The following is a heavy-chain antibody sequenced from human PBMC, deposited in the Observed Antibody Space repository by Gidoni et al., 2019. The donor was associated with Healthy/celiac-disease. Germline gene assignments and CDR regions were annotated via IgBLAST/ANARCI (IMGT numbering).Heavy chain of an antibody. CDR3: ANSLKGGSWAWYFDY. CDR1: VFTFSSYG. CDR2: IAYDGSNK. Sequence: QVQLVESGGGVVQPGRSRRLSCAASVFTFSSYGMHWVRQSPGKGLECVAVIAYDGSNKYYADSVKGRFTISIEKSKNTLYLQMNSLRAEDTAVYYCANSLKGGSWAWYFDYWGQGTLVTGSS. D-gene: IGHD2-15*01. V-gene: IGHV3-30*18. J-gene: IGHJ4*02.